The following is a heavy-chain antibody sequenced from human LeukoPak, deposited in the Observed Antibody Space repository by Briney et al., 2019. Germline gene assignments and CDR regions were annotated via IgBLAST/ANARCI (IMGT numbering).Heavy chain of an antibody. CDR2: IQQDGSEN. Sequence: PGGSLRLSCAASGFTFSSYWMTWVRKAPGKGLEWVANIQQDGSENYYVVSVKGRFTISRDNAKNSLYLQMNSLRAEDTAVYYCARDPGNWYQLPAPLDYWGQGTLVTVSS. V-gene: IGHV3-7*01. J-gene: IGHJ4*02. CDR3: ARDPGNWYQLPAPLDY. CDR1: GFTFSSYW. D-gene: IGHD2-2*01.